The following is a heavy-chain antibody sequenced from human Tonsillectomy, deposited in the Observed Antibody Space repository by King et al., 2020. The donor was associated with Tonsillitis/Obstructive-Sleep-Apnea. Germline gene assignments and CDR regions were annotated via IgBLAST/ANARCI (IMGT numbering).Heavy chain of an antibody. CDR1: GFTFSSYG. J-gene: IGHJ4*02. V-gene: IGHV3-33*01. Sequence: QVQLVESGGGVVQPGRSLRLSCAASGFTFSSYGMHWVRQAPGKGLEWVAVIWYDGSNKYYADSVKGRFTISRDNSKNTLFLRMNSLRAEDTAVYYCARGDCNNTGCYLVDYWGQGTLVTVSS. CDR2: IWYDGSNK. CDR3: ARGDCNNTGCYLVDY. D-gene: IGHD2-2*01.